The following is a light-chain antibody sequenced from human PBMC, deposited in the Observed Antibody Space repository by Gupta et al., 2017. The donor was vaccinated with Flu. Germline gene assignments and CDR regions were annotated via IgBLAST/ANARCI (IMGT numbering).Light chain of an antibody. V-gene: IGKV4-1*01. CDR1: QIVVYSYNNKNY. J-gene: IGKJ2*01. CDR2: WAS. Sequence: SLGERATINCKASQIVVYSYNNKNYLAWYQQKPGQPPKLLIYWASTREYGVPDRFSGSGSGTDFTLTISSLQAEDVAVYYCQQYYSTLFTFGQGTKLEIK. CDR3: QQYYSTLFT.